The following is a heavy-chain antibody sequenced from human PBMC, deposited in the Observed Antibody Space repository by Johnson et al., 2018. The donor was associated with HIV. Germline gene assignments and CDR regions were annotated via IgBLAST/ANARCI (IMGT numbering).Heavy chain of an antibody. D-gene: IGHD1-26*01. CDR1: GFTFDDYG. Sequence: VPLVESLGGVVRPGGSLRLSCAASGFTFDDYGMSWVRQAPGKGLEWVSGINWNGGSTGYADSVKGRFTISRDNAKKSLYLQMNSLRADDTALYYCARVLVAADYAFDIWGQGTMVTVSS. J-gene: IGHJ3*02. CDR2: INWNGGST. CDR3: ARVLVAADYAFDI. V-gene: IGHV3-20*04.